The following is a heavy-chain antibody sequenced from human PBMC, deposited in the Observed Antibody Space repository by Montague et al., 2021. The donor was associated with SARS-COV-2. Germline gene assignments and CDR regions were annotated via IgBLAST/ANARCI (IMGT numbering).Heavy chain of an antibody. Sequence: SLRLSCADAGFTFSSYWMHWVRQARGKGLVWVARHNGDGSFTSYMDSVKGRFTISRDNAKNTLYLQMNSMRGEDTAVYYCASFGLNWKDSYWGQGTLVAVSS. CDR3: ASFGLNWKDSY. D-gene: IGHD1-20*01. CDR1: GFTFSSYW. J-gene: IGHJ4*02. V-gene: IGHV3-74*01. CDR2: HNGDGSFT.